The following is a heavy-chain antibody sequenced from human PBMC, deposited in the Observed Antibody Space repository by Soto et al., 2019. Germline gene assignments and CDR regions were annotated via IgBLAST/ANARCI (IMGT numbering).Heavy chain of an antibody. CDR3: ARDTRMVATQGFDP. Sequence: ASVKVSCKASGYTFTSYCISWVRQAPGQGLEWMGWISAYNGNTKYAQKLQGRVTMTTDTSTSTAYMELRSLRSDDTAVYYCARDTRMVATQGFDPWGQGTLVTVSS. J-gene: IGHJ5*02. D-gene: IGHD5-12*01. CDR1: GYTFTSYC. V-gene: IGHV1-18*04. CDR2: ISAYNGNT.